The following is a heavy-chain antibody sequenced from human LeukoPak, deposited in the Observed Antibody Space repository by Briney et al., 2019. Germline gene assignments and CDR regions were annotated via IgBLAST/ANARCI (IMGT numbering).Heavy chain of an antibody. V-gene: IGHV1-69*06. Sequence: ASVKVSCKASGGTFSSYAISWVRQAPGQGLEWMGGIIPIFGTANYAQKFQGRVTITADKSTSTAYMELSSLRSEDTAVYYCARVSNYYYYYYMDVWGKGTTVTVSS. J-gene: IGHJ6*03. CDR2: IIPIFGTA. D-gene: IGHD4-11*01. CDR1: GGTFSSYA. CDR3: ARVSNYYYYYYMDV.